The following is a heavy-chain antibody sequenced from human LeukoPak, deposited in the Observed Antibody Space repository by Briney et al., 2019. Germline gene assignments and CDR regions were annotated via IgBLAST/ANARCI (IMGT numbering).Heavy chain of an antibody. D-gene: IGHD4-17*01. J-gene: IGHJ4*02. CDR2: IKQDGSEK. CDR1: GFTFSSYW. CDR3: ARVSPNTVTTPQYFDY. Sequence: GGSLRLSCAASGFTFSSYWMSWVRQAPGKGLECVANIKQDGSEKYYVDSVKGRFTISRDNAKNSLYLQMNSLRAEDTAVYYCARVSPNTVTTPQYFDYWGQGTLVTVSS. V-gene: IGHV3-7*01.